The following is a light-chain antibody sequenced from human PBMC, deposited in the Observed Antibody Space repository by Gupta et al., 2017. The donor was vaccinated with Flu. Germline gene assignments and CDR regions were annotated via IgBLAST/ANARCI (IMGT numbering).Light chain of an antibody. J-gene: IGKJ3*01. CDR3: HHRDNGHPLQT. Sequence: TRALSPGDRATLACRASQSIRGFLDRYEKKPCQAPKLLIVDASNRAKDSTAKFSGSGGGTDFTLTIISREPEDFEVYYCHHRDNGHPLQTFGHGTKVDI. V-gene: IGKV3D-11*02. CDR1: QSIRGF. CDR2: DAS.